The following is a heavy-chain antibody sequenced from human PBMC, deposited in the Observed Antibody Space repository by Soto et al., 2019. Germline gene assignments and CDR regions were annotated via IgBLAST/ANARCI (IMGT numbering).Heavy chain of an antibody. CDR2: IHYNGNT. V-gene: IGHV4-59*01. J-gene: IGHJ4*02. Sequence: SETLSLTCTVSGDSIISYSWSWIRQPPGKGLEWIGNIHYNGNTKYSPSLKSRVTMSVDTSKNHFSLKLISVTTADTAVYFCAREGNLGRWIQPLASWGQGTLVTVSS. CDR1: GDSIISYS. CDR3: AREGNLGRWIQPLAS. D-gene: IGHD2-2*03.